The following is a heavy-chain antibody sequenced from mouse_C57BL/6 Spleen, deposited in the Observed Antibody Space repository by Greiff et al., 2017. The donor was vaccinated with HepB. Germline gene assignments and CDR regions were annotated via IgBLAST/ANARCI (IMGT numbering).Heavy chain of an antibody. CDR1: GYTFTEYS. J-gene: IGHJ3*01. CDR2: FYPGSGSI. D-gene: IGHD2-2*01. Sequence: VQLQQPGAELVKPGASVKLSCKASGYTFTEYSIHWVKQRSGQGLEWIGWFYPGSGSIKYNEKFKDKATLTADKSSSTVYLELSRWTSDDSAVYFCARLEVEGGFFYGYGWFAYWGQGTLVTVSA. CDR3: ARLEVEGGFFYGYGWFAY. V-gene: IGHV1-62-2*01.